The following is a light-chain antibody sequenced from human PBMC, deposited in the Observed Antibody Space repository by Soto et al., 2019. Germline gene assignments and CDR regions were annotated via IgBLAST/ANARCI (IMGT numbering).Light chain of an antibody. CDR1: SSDVGTYNL. CDR3: CSYAGSSTYV. CDR2: EGS. J-gene: IGLJ1*01. Sequence: QSVLTQPASVSGSPGQSITISCTGTSSDVGTYNLVSWYQHHPGKAPKLMIYEGSKRPSGVSNRFSGSKSGNTAPLTISGLQAEDEADYYCCSYAGSSTYVFGTGTKLTVL. V-gene: IGLV2-23*01.